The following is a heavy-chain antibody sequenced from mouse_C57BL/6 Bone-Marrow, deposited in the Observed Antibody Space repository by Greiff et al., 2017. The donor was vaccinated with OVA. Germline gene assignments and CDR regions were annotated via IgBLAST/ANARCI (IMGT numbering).Heavy chain of an antibody. V-gene: IGHV5-9-1*02. Sequence: EVKLMESGEGLVKPGGSLKLSCAASGFTFSSYAMSWVRQTPEKRLEWVAYISSGGDYIYYADTVKGRFTISRDNARNTLYLQMSSLKSEDTAMYYCTIDYGAWFAYWGQGTLVTVSA. CDR2: ISSGGDYI. J-gene: IGHJ3*01. D-gene: IGHD2-4*01. CDR3: TIDYGAWFAY. CDR1: GFTFSSYA.